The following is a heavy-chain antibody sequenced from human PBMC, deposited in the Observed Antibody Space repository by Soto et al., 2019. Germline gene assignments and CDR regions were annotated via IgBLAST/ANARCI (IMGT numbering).Heavy chain of an antibody. CDR3: ARLLSADDFRLFDY. J-gene: IGHJ4*02. Sequence: SETLSLTCAVYGGSFSGYYWSWIRQPPGKGLEWIGEINHSGSTNYNPSLKSRFTVSRDNAKNSLFLQVTSLRAEDTAMYYCARLLSADDFRLFDYWGQGTPVTVSS. CDR2: INHSGST. D-gene: IGHD1-1*01. CDR1: GGSFSGYY. V-gene: IGHV4-34*01.